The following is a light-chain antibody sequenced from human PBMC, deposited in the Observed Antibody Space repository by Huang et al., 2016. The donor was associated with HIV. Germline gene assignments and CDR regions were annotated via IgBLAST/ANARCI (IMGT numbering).Light chain of an antibody. V-gene: IGKV1-33*01. CDR2: DAA. CDR1: QDIKNY. CDR3: QQYDNIPLT. J-gene: IGKJ4*01. Sequence: DIQMTQSPSSLSASVGDRVTITCQASQDIKNYLNWYQQKLGKAPKLLIYDAASLETGVPSRFSGSGSGTDFTFTISSLQPEDIATYYCQQYDNIPLTFGGGTKVEIK.